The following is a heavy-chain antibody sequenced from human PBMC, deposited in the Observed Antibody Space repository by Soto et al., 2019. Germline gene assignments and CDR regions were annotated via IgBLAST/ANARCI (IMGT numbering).Heavy chain of an antibody. V-gene: IGHV1-18*01. CDR2: ISAYNGNT. CDR3: ARDERQFVPNSDNFEV. D-gene: IGHD6-6*01. J-gene: IGHJ3*01. Sequence: QVQLVQSGAELKKPGASVKVSCKASGYTFRNYGINWVRQAPGQGLEWMGWISAYNGNTKYAQKFQGRVTMAPDTPKSTAYMELRSLNSDDTAVYYCARDERQFVPNSDNFEVWGQGTTVTVSA. CDR1: GYTFRNYG.